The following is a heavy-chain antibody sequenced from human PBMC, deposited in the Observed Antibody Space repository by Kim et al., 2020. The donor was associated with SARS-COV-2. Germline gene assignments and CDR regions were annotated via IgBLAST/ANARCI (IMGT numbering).Heavy chain of an antibody. CDR3: TTGIAIIGDSYFDY. J-gene: IGHJ4*02. D-gene: IGHD2-21*01. V-gene: IGHV3-73*01. Sequence: YAESVKGSFTFSRDDSANTAFLQMNNLRTEDTAVYFCTTGIAIIGDSYFDYWGQGTLVTVSS.